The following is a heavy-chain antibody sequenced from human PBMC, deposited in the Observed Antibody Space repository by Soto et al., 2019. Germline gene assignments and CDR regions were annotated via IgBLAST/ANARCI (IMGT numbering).Heavy chain of an antibody. J-gene: IGHJ5*02. Sequence: SETLSLTCAVYGGSFSDHYWSWIRQTPGKGLEWIGEINHSGSTNYNPSFKSRVTISVDTSKNQFSLYLSSVTAADTAVYYCARVEVYYDSSGQQRPDWFDPWGQGTLVTVSS. CDR1: GGSFSDHY. V-gene: IGHV4-34*01. CDR2: INHSGST. D-gene: IGHD3-22*01. CDR3: ARVEVYYDSSGQQRPDWFDP.